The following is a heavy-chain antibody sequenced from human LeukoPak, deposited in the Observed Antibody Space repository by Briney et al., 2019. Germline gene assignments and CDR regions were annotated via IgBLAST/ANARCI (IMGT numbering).Heavy chain of an antibody. J-gene: IGHJ3*02. V-gene: IGHV4-59*01. D-gene: IGHD6-19*01. Sequence: SETLSLPCTVSGDPISRYYWSWLPQPPGKGLEWLGYIYCSGSTNYIHSLKSRVTISVATSKTQFSLKLSSVTAADTAAYYCARARRASSSGWFHDAFDIWGQGKMVTVSS. CDR1: GDPISRYY. CDR3: ARARRASSSGWFHDAFDI. CDR2: IYCSGST.